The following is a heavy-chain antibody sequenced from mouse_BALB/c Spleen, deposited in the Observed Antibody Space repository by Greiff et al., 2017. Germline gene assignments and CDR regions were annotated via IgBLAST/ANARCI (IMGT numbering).Heavy chain of an antibody. D-gene: IGHD1-1*01. CDR1: GFTFSSYA. CDR2: ISSGGST. CDR3: ARVTAGSDY. Sequence: EVKLVESGGGLVKPGGSLKLSCAASGFTFSSYAMSWVRQTPEKRLEWVASISSGGSTYYPDSLKGRFTISRDNSRNILYLQMSSLRSEDTAMYYCARVTAGSDYWGQGTTLTVSS. V-gene: IGHV5-6-5*01. J-gene: IGHJ2*01.